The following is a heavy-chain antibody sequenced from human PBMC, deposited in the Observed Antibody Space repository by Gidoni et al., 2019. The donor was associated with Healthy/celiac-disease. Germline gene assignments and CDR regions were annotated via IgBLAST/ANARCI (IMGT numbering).Heavy chain of an antibody. Sequence: QITLKESGPTLVKPTQTLTLTCTFSGFSLSTSGVGVGWIRQPPGKALEWLALIYWDADKRYSPSLKCRLTITKDTSKNQVVLTMTKMDPVDTATYYCAHRRPRTIFGVVILAFDIWGQGTMVTVSS. CDR3: AHRRPRTIFGVVILAFDI. D-gene: IGHD3-3*01. V-gene: IGHV2-5*02. CDR2: IYWDADK. J-gene: IGHJ3*02. CDR1: GFSLSTSGVG.